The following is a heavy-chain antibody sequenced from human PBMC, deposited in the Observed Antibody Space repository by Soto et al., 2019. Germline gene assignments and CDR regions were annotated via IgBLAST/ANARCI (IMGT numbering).Heavy chain of an antibody. D-gene: IGHD3-3*02. J-gene: IGHJ6*02. Sequence: QVQLVESGGGVVQPGRSLRLSCAASGFTFSSYGMHWVRQAPGKGLEGVAVIWYDGSNKYYADSVKGRFTISRDNSKNTLYLQMNSLRAEDTAVYYCARGRPIFSYYYYGMDVWGQGTTVTVSS. V-gene: IGHV3-33*01. CDR1: GFTFSSYG. CDR3: ARGRPIFSYYYYGMDV. CDR2: IWYDGSNK.